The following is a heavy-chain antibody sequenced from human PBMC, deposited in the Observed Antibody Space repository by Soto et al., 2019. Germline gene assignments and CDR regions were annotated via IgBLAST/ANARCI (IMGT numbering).Heavy chain of an antibody. Sequence: SEILSLACTVSGGSISYEYYHWTWIRQSPGKGLEWIGYIHYSGSIIYNPSFKSRVTISVDTSKNQFSLQLSSVTAADTAVYFCAREDDGGDRDYYGLDVWGQGTTVTVSS. V-gene: IGHV4-30-4*08. CDR2: IHYSGSI. J-gene: IGHJ6*02. CDR3: AREDDGGDRDYYGLDV. D-gene: IGHD2-21*02. CDR1: GGSISYEYYH.